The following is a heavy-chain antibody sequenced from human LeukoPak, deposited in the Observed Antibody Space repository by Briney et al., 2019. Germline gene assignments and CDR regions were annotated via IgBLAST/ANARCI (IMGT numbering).Heavy chain of an antibody. CDR3: ARDRWGGSSWYVPPDY. J-gene: IGHJ4*02. Sequence: ASVKVSCKASGGTFSSYDISWVRQAPGQGLEWMGGIIPIFGTANYAQKFQGRVTITADESTSTAYMELSSLRSEDTAVYYCARDRWGGSSWYVPPDYWGQGTLVTVSS. CDR1: GGTFSSYD. V-gene: IGHV1-69*13. D-gene: IGHD6-13*01. CDR2: IIPIFGTA.